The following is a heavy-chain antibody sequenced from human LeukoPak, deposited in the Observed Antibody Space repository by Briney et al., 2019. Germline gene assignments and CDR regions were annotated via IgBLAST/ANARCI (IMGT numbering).Heavy chain of an antibody. CDR2: IYTSGST. V-gene: IGHV4-4*07. CDR3: ARDRRSSSWYDY. Sequence: SETLSLTCTVSGGSISSYYWSWIRQPAGKGPEWIGRIYTSGSTNYNPSLKSRVTMSVDTSKNQFSLKLSSVTAADTAVYYCARDRRSSSWYDYWGQGTLVTVSS. CDR1: GGSISSYY. D-gene: IGHD6-13*01. J-gene: IGHJ4*02.